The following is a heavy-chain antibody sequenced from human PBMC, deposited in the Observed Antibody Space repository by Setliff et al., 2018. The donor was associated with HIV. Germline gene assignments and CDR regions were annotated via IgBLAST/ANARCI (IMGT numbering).Heavy chain of an antibody. J-gene: IGHJ6*03. V-gene: IGHV4-39*07. CDR2: IPYSGST. Sequence: SETLSLTCTVSGGSISSSSYYWGWIRQPPGKGLEWIVSIPYSGSTYYNPSLKCRVSLSVDTSKNQFSLKLSSVTAADTAVYYCNIYYYYYMDVWGKGTTVTVSS. CDR3: NIYYYYYMDV. CDR1: GGSISSSSYY.